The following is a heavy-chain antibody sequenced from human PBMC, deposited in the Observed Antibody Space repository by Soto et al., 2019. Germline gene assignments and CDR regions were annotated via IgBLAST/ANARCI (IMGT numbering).Heavy chain of an antibody. CDR2: IYYTVST. V-gene: IGHV4-59*08. D-gene: IGHD2-2*01. CDR1: DCCISSYY. CDR3: ARVYCRSSSCYDVCDY. J-gene: IGHJ4*02. Sequence: PSETLSLTCTVSDCCISSYYWSWIRQPPGKGLEWIGYIYYTVSTNYSPSLKSRVTISIDTSKNQFSLKLRSVTAADTAVYYCARVYCRSSSCYDVCDYWGQGAPVIVSA.